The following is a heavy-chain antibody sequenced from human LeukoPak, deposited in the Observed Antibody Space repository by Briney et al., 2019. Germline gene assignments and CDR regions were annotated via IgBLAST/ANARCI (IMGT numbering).Heavy chain of an antibody. Sequence: SETLSLTCSVSGGSISSYYWSWIRQPPGKGLEWIGYIYYSGSTNYNPSLKSRVTISVDTSKNQFSLKLSSVTAADTAVYYCASLGSGSYYSLWGQGTLVTVS. CDR3: ASLGSGSYYSL. J-gene: IGHJ4*02. V-gene: IGHV4-59*01. D-gene: IGHD3-10*01. CDR2: IYYSGST. CDR1: GGSISSYY.